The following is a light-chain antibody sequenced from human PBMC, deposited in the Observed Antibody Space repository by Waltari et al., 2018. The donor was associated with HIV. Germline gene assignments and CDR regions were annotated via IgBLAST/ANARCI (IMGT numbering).Light chain of an antibody. J-gene: IGLJ3*02. V-gene: IGLV1-47*01. Sequence: SLLTQPPAAHCLPGQRVTISCSGSCPNIGRNYVQGYHQLPRTAPKLLIHRNNQRPSGVPDRFSGSKSGTSVSLAISGLRAEDEADYYCATWDDRLSGGVFGGGTKLTV. CDR1: CPNIGRNY. CDR2: RNN. CDR3: ATWDDRLSGGV.